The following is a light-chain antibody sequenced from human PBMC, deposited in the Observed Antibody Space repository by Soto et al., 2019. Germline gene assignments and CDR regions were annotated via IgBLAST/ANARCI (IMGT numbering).Light chain of an antibody. J-gene: IGKJ5*01. Sequence: ERVMTQSPATLSVSPGERATLSCRASQNVNINLAWYQQKPGQAPRLLIYGASTRATGIPGRFSGSGSGTEFTLTISTLQSEDFAVYYCQQYNSWPLTFGQGTRLEIK. V-gene: IGKV3-15*01. CDR2: GAS. CDR1: QNVNIN. CDR3: QQYNSWPLT.